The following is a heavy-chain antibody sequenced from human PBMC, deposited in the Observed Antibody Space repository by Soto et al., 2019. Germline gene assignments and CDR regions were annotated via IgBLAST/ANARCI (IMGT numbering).Heavy chain of an antibody. J-gene: IGHJ4*02. D-gene: IGHD1-26*01. CDR1: GFTVNSNY. V-gene: IGHV3-66*01. CDR3: SKSLGATRTFDY. Sequence: GGSLRLSCAASGFTVNSNYMSWVRQAPGKGLEWVSVIYSDGSTYYADSVKGRFIISRDNSNNTLYFQMNSLRAEDTAVYYCSKSLGATRTFDYRGQGTLVTVSS. CDR2: IYSDGST.